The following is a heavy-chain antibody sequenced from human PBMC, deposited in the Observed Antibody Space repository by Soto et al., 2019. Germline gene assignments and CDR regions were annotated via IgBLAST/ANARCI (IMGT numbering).Heavy chain of an antibody. CDR3: ARGYCSSTSCYTFHRELFAI. D-gene: IGHD2-2*02. V-gene: IGHV4-30-2*01. Sequence: PQTMSLTWAVSGGSISSGGYSWSWIRQPPGKGLEWIGYIYHSGSTYYNPSLKSRVTISLDRSKNQFSLKLSSVTAADTAVYYCARGYCSSTSCYTFHRELFAIWGQGTIVPVSS. J-gene: IGHJ3*02. CDR1: GGSISSGGYS. CDR2: IYHSGST.